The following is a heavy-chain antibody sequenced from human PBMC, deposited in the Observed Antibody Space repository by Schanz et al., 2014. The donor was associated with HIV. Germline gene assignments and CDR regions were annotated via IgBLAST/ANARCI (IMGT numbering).Heavy chain of an antibody. CDR3: AKDGGSRGRRRGMDV. J-gene: IGHJ6*02. CDR1: GFTFNTYG. Sequence: QVQLVESGGGVVQPGKSLRLSCAASGFTFNTYGMHWVRQAPGKGLEWVALISYDGINKYYGDSVKGRFTISRDNSKNTVYLQMNSLRAKDTAIYHCAKDGGSRGRRRGMDVWGQGTTVTVSS. V-gene: IGHV3-30*18. CDR2: ISYDGINK. D-gene: IGHD3-10*01.